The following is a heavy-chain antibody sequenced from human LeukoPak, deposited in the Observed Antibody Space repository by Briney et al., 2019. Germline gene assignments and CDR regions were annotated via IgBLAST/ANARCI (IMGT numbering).Heavy chain of an antibody. D-gene: IGHD3-9*01. J-gene: IGHJ4*02. Sequence: ASVKASCKVSGYTLTELSMHWVRQAPGKGLEWMGGFDPEDGETIYAQKFQGRVTMTEDASTDTAYMELSSLRSEDTAVYYCATYYDILTGYYRYWGQGTLVTVSS. CDR2: FDPEDGET. CDR3: ATYYDILTGYYRY. V-gene: IGHV1-24*01. CDR1: GYTLTELS.